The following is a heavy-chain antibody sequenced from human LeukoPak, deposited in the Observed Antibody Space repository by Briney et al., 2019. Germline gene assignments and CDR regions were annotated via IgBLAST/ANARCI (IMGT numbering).Heavy chain of an antibody. CDR2: INHSGST. CDR1: GGSFSGYY. Sequence: PSETLSLTCAVYGGSFSGYYWSWIRQPPGKGLEWIGEINHSGSTNYNPSLKSRVTISVDTSKNQFSLKLSSVTAADTAVYYCARVRTRRTYYYGSGSYVHLPTKYYYYYMDVWGKGTTVTISS. CDR3: ARVRTRRTYYYGSGSYVHLPTKYYYYYMDV. V-gene: IGHV4-34*01. D-gene: IGHD3-10*01. J-gene: IGHJ6*03.